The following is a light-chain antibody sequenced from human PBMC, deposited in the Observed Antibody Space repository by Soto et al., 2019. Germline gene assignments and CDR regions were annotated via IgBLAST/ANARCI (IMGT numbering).Light chain of an antibody. CDR3: QQANSFPLT. Sequence: DIVMTQSPATLSVAPGERVTFSCRASQGVSRKLAWYQHKPGQAPRLLISGASTGATGIPARFSGSGSGTDFTLTISRLEPEDFATYYCQQANSFPLTFGGGTKVDIK. CDR2: GAS. CDR1: QGVSRK. V-gene: IGKV3-15*01. J-gene: IGKJ4*01.